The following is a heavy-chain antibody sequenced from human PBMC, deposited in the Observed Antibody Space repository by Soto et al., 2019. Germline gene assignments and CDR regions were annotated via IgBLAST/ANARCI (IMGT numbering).Heavy chain of an antibody. CDR2: ISYDGYLK. J-gene: IGHJ6*02. V-gene: IGHV3-30*18. CDR1: GFTFSTYG. CDR3: AKDFKVSGSHYGTLNYYYGMDV. Sequence: LRLSCAASGFTFSTYGMQWVRRAPGKGLEWVAVISYDGYLKYYVDAVKGRFTVARDNSKNTLFLEMNSLRVEDTAVYFCAKDFKVSGSHYGTLNYYYGMDVWGQGTTVTVSS. D-gene: IGHD3-10*01.